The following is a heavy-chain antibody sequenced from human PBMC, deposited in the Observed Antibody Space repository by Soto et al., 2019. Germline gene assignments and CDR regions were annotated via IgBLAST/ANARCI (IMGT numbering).Heavy chain of an antibody. J-gene: IGHJ4*02. Sequence: QVQLVESGGGVVQPGRSLRLSCAASGFTFSSYGMHWVRQAPGKGLEWVAVIWYDGSNKYYADSVKGRFTISRDNSKNTLYLQMNSLRAEDTAVYYCARVAFSSSLADYWGQGTLVTVSS. CDR3: ARVAFSSSLADY. D-gene: IGHD6-6*01. CDR2: IWYDGSNK. V-gene: IGHV3-33*01. CDR1: GFTFSSYG.